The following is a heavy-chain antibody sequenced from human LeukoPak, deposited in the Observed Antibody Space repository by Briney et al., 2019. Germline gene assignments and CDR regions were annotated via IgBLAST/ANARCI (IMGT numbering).Heavy chain of an antibody. CDR2: ISSSGSTI. Sequence: GGSLRLSCAASGFTFGSYSMNWVRQAPGKGLEWVAYISSSGSTIYYADSVKGRFTISRDNSKNTLYLQMNSLRAEDTAIYYCAKAGSYGDYLGYWGQGTLVTVSS. D-gene: IGHD4-17*01. CDR1: GFTFGSYS. CDR3: AKAGSYGDYLGY. V-gene: IGHV3-48*01. J-gene: IGHJ4*02.